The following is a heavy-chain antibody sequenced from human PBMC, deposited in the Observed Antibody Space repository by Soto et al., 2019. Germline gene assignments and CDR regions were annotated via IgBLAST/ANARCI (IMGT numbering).Heavy chain of an antibody. CDR2: IYSGGRA. D-gene: IGHD6-19*01. CDR1: GFTVSSNY. CDR3: ARGLASGWYRNGCSDD. J-gene: IGHJ4*02. V-gene: IGHV3-53*01. Sequence: GGSLRLSCAASGFTVSSNYMSWVRQAPGKGLEWVAVIYSGGRAYYADSVKGRFTISSDNSKNTLYLLMNSLRAEDTAVYYCARGLASGWYRNGCSDDWGQGTMVTVAS.